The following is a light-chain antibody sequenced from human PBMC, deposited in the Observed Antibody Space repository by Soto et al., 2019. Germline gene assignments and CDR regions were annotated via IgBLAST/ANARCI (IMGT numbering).Light chain of an antibody. CDR3: QKSYNIPYT. J-gene: IGKJ2*01. Sequence: DIQMTQSPSSMSASVGDRVTITCRASQTIGNYLNWYQQKPGKAPKPLIYAASNLQSGVPSRFSGSGSGTDFTLTISSLQPEDFATYYCQKSYNIPYTFGQGTKLEI. CDR1: QTIGNY. V-gene: IGKV1-39*01. CDR2: AAS.